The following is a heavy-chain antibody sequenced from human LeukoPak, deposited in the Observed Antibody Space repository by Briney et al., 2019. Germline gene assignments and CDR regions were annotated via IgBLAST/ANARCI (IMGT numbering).Heavy chain of an antibody. CDR1: GFTFSSYE. Sequence: GGSLRLSCAASGFTFSSYEMNWVRQAPGKGLEWVSSISSSSSYIYYADSVKGRFTISRDNAKNSLYLQMNSLRAEDTAVYYCARVRRPRYYDSSGYLFDPWGQGTLLTVSS. CDR2: ISSSSSYI. V-gene: IGHV3-21*01. CDR3: ARVRRPRYYDSSGYLFDP. D-gene: IGHD3-22*01. J-gene: IGHJ5*02.